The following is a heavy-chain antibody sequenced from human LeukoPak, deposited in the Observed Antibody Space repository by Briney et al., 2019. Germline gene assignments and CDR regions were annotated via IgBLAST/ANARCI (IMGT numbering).Heavy chain of an antibody. CDR1: GYSFTSYC. V-gene: IGHV1-46*01. J-gene: IGHJ5*02. CDR2: ITPSDGGT. Sequence: ASVKVSCKASGYSFTSYCMHWVRQAPGQGLEWMGMITPSDGGTTYAQKFQGRVTTTRDTSTSTVYMELSSLRSEDTAIYFCARDPTVITSSRITIFGVVKSPHNWFDPWGQGTLVIVSS. D-gene: IGHD3-3*01. CDR3: ARDPTVITSSRITIFGVVKSPHNWFDP.